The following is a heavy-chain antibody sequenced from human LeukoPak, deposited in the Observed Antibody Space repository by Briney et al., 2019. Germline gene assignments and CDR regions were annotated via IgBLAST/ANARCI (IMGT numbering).Heavy chain of an antibody. CDR1: GGTFSSYA. CDR2: IIPIFGTA. D-gene: IGHD2-2*01. V-gene: IGHV1-69*05. J-gene: IGHJ3*02. Sequence: ASVTVSCTASGGTFSSYAISWVRQAPGQGLEWVGGIIPIFGTANYAQKFQGRVTITTDESTSTAYMELSSLRSEDTAVYYCARVPHTQVVPAAKVTGAFDIWGQGTMVTVSS. CDR3: ARVPHTQVVPAAKVTGAFDI.